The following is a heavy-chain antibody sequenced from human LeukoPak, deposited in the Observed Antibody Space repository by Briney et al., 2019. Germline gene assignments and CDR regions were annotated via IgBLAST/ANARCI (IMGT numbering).Heavy chain of an antibody. V-gene: IGHV4-30-4*08. D-gene: IGHD4-17*01. CDR3: ATSTTGDAFDI. CDR1: GGSISSGDYY. J-gene: IGHJ3*02. CDR2: IYYSGST. Sequence: PSQTLSLTCTVSGGSISSGDYYWSWIRQPPGKGLEWIGYIYYSGSTYYNPSLKSRVTISVVTSKNQFSLKLSSVTAADTAVYYCATSTTGDAFDIWGQGTMVTVSS.